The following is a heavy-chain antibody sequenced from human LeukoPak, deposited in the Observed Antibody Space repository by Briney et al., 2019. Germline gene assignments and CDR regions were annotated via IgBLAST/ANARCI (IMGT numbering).Heavy chain of an antibody. J-gene: IGHJ4*02. D-gene: IGHD6-13*01. CDR3: AKEEAAAPDY. Sequence: PGGSLRLSCAASGFPFSSYAMSWVRQAPGKGLEWVAFIRYDGGNKYYADSVKGRFTISRDNSKNTLYLQMNSLRAEDTAVYYCAKEEAAAPDYWGQGTLVTVSS. CDR2: IRYDGGNK. V-gene: IGHV3-30*02. CDR1: GFPFSSYA.